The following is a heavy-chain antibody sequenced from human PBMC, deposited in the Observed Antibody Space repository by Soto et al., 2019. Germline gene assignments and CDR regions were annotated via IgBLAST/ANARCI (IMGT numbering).Heavy chain of an antibody. V-gene: IGHV4-59*12. J-gene: IGHJ4*02. CDR3: ARVTDY. CDR1: GGSISTYY. CDR2: IYYTGST. Sequence: PSETLSLTCTVSGGSISTYYWSWIRQPPGKGLEWIGYIYYTGSTYYNPSLKSRVTISIDRSKNQFSLKLSSVTAADTAVYYCARVTDYWGQGILVTVS.